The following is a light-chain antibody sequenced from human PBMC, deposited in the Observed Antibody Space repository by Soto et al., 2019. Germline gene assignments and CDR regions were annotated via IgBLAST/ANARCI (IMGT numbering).Light chain of an antibody. CDR2: SAS. CDR1: LSIGKY. V-gene: IGKV1-39*01. Sequence: DIQMTQSPSSLSASVGDTISITCRASLSIGKYVNWYLQKPGKAPKVLIFSASTLHSGVPSRFSGSGSGTDFSLTISSLQRDDYGIYYCQQSSRSPRTFGQGTRVDI. J-gene: IGKJ1*01. CDR3: QQSSRSPRT.